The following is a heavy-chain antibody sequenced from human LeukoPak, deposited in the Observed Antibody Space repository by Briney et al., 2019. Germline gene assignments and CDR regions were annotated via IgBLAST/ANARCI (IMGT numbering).Heavy chain of an antibody. V-gene: IGHV7-4-1*02. Sequence: GASVKVSCKASGYTFTSYAMNWVRQAPGQGLEWMGWINTNTGNPTYAQGFTGRFVFSLDTSVSTAYLQISSLKAEDTAVYYCARGPLRLAPPHYYGMDVWGQGTTVTVSS. J-gene: IGHJ6*02. CDR1: GYTFTSYA. CDR3: ARGPLRLAPPHYYGMDV. CDR2: INTNTGNP.